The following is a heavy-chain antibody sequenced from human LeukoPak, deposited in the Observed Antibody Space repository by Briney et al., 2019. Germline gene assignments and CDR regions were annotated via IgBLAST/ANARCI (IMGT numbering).Heavy chain of an antibody. CDR3: ATARPYCSSTSCYMDV. CDR2: IIPIFGTA. V-gene: IGHV1-69*05. CDR1: GGTFSSYA. J-gene: IGHJ6*03. Sequence: ASVKVSCKASGGTFSSYAISWVRQAPGQGLEWMGGIIPIFGTANYAQKFQGRVTITTGESTSTAYMELSSLRSEDTAVYYCATARPYCSSTSCYMDVWGKGTTVTVSS. D-gene: IGHD2-2*01.